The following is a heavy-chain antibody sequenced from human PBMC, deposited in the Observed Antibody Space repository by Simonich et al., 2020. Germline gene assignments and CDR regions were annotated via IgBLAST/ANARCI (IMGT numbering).Heavy chain of an antibody. Sequence: QVQLVQSGAEVKKPGASVKVSCKASGYTFTGYYMHWVRQAPGQGLDWMGQINPNSGGTNYAQKFQGRVTMTRDTSISTAYMELSRLRSDDTAVYYCARVNYDSSGYYYAYYFDYWGQGTLVTVSS. CDR3: ARVNYDSSGYYYAYYFDY. V-gene: IGHV1-2*06. D-gene: IGHD3-22*01. J-gene: IGHJ4*02. CDR1: GYTFTGYY. CDR2: INPNSGGT.